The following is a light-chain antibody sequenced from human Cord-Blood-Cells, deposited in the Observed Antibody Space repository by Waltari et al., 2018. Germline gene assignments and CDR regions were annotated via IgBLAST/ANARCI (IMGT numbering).Light chain of an antibody. Sequence: EIVLTQSPGTLSLSPGERATLSCRAIQSVSSSYLAWYQQQPGQAPRLLIYVASSRATGIPDRFSGSGSGTDFTLTISRLEPEDFAVYYCQQYGSSPMYTFGQGTKLEIK. CDR1: QSVSSSY. J-gene: IGKJ2*01. V-gene: IGKV3-20*01. CDR2: VAS. CDR3: QQYGSSPMYT.